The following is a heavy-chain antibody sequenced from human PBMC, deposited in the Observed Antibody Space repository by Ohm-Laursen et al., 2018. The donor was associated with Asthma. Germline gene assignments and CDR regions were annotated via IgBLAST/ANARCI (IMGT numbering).Heavy chain of an antibody. V-gene: IGHV1-8*01. Sequence: ASGKAPCKTSGYSFTNYDINWVRQAPGQGLEWVGWMNPNSGSTGYAQKFQGRVTMSRSTSISTAFMELSSLYSEDTAVYYCARLALGGNSGFDYWGQGTLVTVS. CDR3: ARLALGGNSGFDY. J-gene: IGHJ4*02. D-gene: IGHD4-23*01. CDR1: GYSFTNYD. CDR2: MNPNSGST.